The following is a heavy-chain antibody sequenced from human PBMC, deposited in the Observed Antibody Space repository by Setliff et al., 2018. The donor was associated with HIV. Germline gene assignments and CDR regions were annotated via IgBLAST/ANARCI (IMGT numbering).Heavy chain of an antibody. J-gene: IGHJ3*02. Sequence: GESLRLSCAASGFTFGDYAMSWVRQAPGKGLEWVGFIRSKAYGGTTEYAASVKDRFTVSRGDSKSIAYLQINSLKTEDTAVYYCTRDKGYAFDIWGQGTMVTVSS. CDR1: GFTFGDYA. CDR3: TRDKGYAFDI. D-gene: IGHD5-18*01. V-gene: IGHV3-49*04. CDR2: IRSKAYGGTT.